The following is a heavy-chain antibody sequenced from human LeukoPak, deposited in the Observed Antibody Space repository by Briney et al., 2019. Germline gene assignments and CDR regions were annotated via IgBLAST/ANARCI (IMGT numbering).Heavy chain of an antibody. V-gene: IGHV4-59*08. D-gene: IGHD4-23*01. CDR3: ARQHGGTSFDY. CDR2: IYYSGST. CDR1: GVSISSYF. Sequence: SETLSLTCTVSGVSISSYFWNWIRQPPGKGLEWIGYIYYSGSTNYNPSLKSRVTISVDTSKNQFSLKLSSVTAADTAVYYCARQHGGTSFDYWGQGTLVTVSS. J-gene: IGHJ4*02.